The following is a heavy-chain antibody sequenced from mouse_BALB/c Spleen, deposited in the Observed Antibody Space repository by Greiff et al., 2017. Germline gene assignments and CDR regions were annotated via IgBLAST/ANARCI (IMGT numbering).Heavy chain of an antibody. CDR3: ARNGYYYGSSYEIYFDY. D-gene: IGHD1-1*01. V-gene: IGHV5-6-5*01. CDR1: GFTFSSYA. Sequence: EVKVVESGGGLVKPGGSLKLSCAASGFTFSSYAMSWVRQTPEKRLEWVASISSGGSTYYPDSVKGRFTISRDNARNILYLQMSSLRSEDTAMYYCARNGYYYGSSYEIYFDYWGQGTTLTVSS. J-gene: IGHJ2*01. CDR2: ISSGGST.